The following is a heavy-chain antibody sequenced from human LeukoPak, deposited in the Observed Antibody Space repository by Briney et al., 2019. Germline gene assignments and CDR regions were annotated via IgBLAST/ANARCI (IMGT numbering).Heavy chain of an antibody. D-gene: IGHD6-13*01. J-gene: IGHJ3*02. CDR1: GYTFTSYG. V-gene: IGHV1-18*01. CDR2: ISAYNGNT. Sequence: ASVKVSCKASGYTFTSYGISWVRQAPGQGLEWMGWISAYNGNTNYAQKFQGRVTITADKSTSTAYMGLSSLRSEDTAVYYCAREYGIAAANDAFDIWGQGTMVTVSS. CDR3: AREYGIAAANDAFDI.